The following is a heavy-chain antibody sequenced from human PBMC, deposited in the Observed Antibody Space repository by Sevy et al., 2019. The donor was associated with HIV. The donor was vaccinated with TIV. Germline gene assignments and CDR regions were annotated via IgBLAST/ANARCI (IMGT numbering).Heavy chain of an antibody. D-gene: IGHD2-2*03. Sequence: SETLSLTCAVSGGSISSSNWWNWVRQPPGKGLEWIGEIYHSGSTNRNPSLKSRVTISLDKSKNQFSLKRGSVTAADTAVYYCARGGGGYCSSTSCHVDYWGQGTLVTVSS. CDR1: GGSISSSNW. CDR3: ARGGGGYCSSTSCHVDY. CDR2: IYHSGST. J-gene: IGHJ4*02. V-gene: IGHV4-4*02.